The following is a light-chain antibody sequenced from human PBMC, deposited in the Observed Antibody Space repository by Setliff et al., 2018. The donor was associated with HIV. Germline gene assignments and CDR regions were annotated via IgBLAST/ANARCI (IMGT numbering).Light chain of an antibody. CDR1: SSDIGTYDY. J-gene: IGLJ1*01. CDR3: SSYTTSSTEV. CDR2: SIS. Sequence: QSALSQPASVSGSPGQSITISCTGTSSDIGTYDYVSWYQQYPGKAPKLMIYSISNRPSGVSIRFSGSKSGNTAPLTISGLQAEDEADYYCSSYTTSSTEVFGTGTKVTVL. V-gene: IGLV2-14*03.